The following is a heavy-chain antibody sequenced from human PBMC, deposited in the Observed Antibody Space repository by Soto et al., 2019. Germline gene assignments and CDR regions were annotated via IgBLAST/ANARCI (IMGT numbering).Heavy chain of an antibody. V-gene: IGHV3-15*01. D-gene: IGHD3-10*01. CDR2: IKSKTAGGTT. CDR1: GFTFTNAW. J-gene: IGHJ4*02. Sequence: EVQLVESGGGLIKPGGSLRLSCAASGFTFTNAWMSWVRQAPGKGLEWVGRIKSKTAGGTTDYAAPVKGRFTISRDDSKNTLYLQMDSLKTEDTAVYYCTTAVRLWFGELSKLFDYWGQGTLVTVSS. CDR3: TTAVRLWFGELSKLFDY.